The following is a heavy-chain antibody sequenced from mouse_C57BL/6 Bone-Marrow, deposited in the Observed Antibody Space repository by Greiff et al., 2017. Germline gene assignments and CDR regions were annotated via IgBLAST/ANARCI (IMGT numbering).Heavy chain of an antibody. J-gene: IGHJ1*03. CDR3: ARGAMADV. CDR2: IWRGGST. Sequence: VQRVESGPGLVQPSQSLSIPCTVSGFSLTSYGVHWVRQSPGKGLEWLGVIWRGGSTDYNAAFMSRLSITKDNSKSQVFFKMNSLQAEDTARYYCARGAMADVWGTGTTVTVSS. V-gene: IGHV2-5*01. CDR1: GFSLTSYG. D-gene: IGHD3-3*01.